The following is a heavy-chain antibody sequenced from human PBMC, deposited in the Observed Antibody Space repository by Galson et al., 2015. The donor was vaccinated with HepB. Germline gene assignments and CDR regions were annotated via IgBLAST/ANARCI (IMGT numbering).Heavy chain of an antibody. CDR1: GGSISSSSYY. CDR2: FYYTGNT. Sequence: ETLSLTCTVSGGSISSSSYYWGWLRQPPGKGLEWIGSFYYTGNTHYNPSLKSRVAISGDTSKNQFSLELNSVTAADTAVYYCARHESESKTYAADNWGQGTRVSVSS. J-gene: IGHJ4*02. D-gene: IGHD2-2*01. CDR3: ARHESESKTYAADN. V-gene: IGHV4-39*01.